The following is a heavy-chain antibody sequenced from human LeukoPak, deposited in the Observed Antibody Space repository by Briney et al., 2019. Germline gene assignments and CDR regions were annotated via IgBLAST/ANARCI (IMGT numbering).Heavy chain of an antibody. CDR3: AKVSSSGSYYDGAFDI. CDR1: GFSFSTYS. D-gene: IGHD1-26*01. CDR2: IRYDGSNK. V-gene: IGHV3-30*02. Sequence: GGSLRLSCAASGFSFSTYSLNWVRQAPGKGLEWVAFIRYDGSNKYYADSVKGRFTISRDNAKNSLYLQMNSLRAEDMALYYCAKVSSSGSYYDGAFDIWGQGTMVTVSS. J-gene: IGHJ3*02.